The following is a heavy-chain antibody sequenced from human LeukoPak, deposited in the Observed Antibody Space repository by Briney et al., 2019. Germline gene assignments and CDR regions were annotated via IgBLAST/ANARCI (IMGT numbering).Heavy chain of an antibody. CDR1: GFTFGSYW. J-gene: IGHJ4*02. CDR3: TRDPLYGALDS. V-gene: IGHV3-7*01. CDR2: IQPHGIQG. Sequence: GGSLRLSCVASGFTFGSYWMTWVRQAPGKGLEWVSNIQPHGIQGLYADSVKGRFIISRDNAKKSLYLQMNSLRAEDTAVYYCTRDPLYGALDSWGQGTLVTVSS. D-gene: IGHD4-17*01.